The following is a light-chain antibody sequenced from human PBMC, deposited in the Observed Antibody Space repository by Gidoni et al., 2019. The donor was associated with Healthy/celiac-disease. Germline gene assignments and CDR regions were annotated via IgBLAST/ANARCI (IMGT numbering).Light chain of an antibody. CDR1: QGISSY. V-gene: IGKV1-8*01. J-gene: IGKJ2*01. CDR3: QQYYSYPYT. CDR2: AAS. Sequence: AIRMTQSPSSFSASTGDRVTITCRASQGISSYLAWYQQKPGKATKLLIYAASTLQSGVPSRFSGSGSGTDFTLTISGLQSEDFATYCCQQYYSYPYTFGQGTKLEIK.